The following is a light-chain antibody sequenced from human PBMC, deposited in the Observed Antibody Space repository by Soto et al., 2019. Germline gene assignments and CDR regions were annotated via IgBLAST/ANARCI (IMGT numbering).Light chain of an antibody. Sequence: QSALTQPASVSGSPGQSIAISCIGTSSDIGSYNYVSWYQQHPGKAPKLMIYDVSNRPSGVSDRFSGSKSGNTASLTISGLRSEDEADYYCKSFTSSSTYVFRTVTKVTVL. V-gene: IGLV2-14*01. CDR3: KSFTSSSTYV. CDR1: SSDIGSYNY. CDR2: DVS. J-gene: IGLJ1*01.